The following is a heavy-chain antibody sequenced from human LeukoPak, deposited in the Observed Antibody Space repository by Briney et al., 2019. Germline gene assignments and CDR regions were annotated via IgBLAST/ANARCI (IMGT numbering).Heavy chain of an antibody. CDR3: AREGKRYYGSGSYYAHNWFDP. CDR2: ISTSGSTI. Sequence: QAGGSLRLSCAASVFTFSSYSMNWVRQAPGKGLEWVSYISTSGSTIYYADSVKGRFTISRDNAKNSLYLQMNSLRAEDTALYHSAREGKRYYGSGSYYAHNWFDPWGQGTLVTVSS. D-gene: IGHD3-10*01. J-gene: IGHJ5*02. CDR1: VFTFSSYS. V-gene: IGHV3-48*04.